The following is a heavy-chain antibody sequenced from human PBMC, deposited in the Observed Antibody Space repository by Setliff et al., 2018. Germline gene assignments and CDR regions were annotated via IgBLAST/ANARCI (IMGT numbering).Heavy chain of an antibody. CDR2: ISSSGSTI. J-gene: IGHJ6*04. CDR3: ARAKMEESGKAQAGMDV. V-gene: IGHV3-48*03. D-gene: IGHD6-13*01. CDR1: GFTFSSYE. Sequence: GGSLRLSCAASGFTFSSYEMNWVRQAPGKGLEWVSYISSSGSTIYYADSVKGRFTISRDNAKNSLYLQMNSLRADDTAVYYCARAKMEESGKAQAGMDVWGKGTTVTAPQ.